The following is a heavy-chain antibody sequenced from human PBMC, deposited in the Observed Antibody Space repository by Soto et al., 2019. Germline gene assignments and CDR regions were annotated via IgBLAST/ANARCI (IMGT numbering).Heavy chain of an antibody. J-gene: IGHJ6*02. CDR2: INIGSGRT. Sequence: LKVSCKTSGYDFSSYAMHWVRQAPGQRLEWMGWINIGSGRTEYSQNLQDRITITRDTSASTVYMDLSSLKSEDTSVYFCVRDGGDCGYRLTYYYYYGMDVWGQGTTVTVSS. CDR3: VRDGGDCGYRLTYYYYYGMDV. CDR1: GYDFSSYA. V-gene: IGHV1-3*04. D-gene: IGHD2-21*02.